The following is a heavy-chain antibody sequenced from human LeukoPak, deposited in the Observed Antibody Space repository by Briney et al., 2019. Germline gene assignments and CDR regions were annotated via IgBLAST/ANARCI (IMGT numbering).Heavy chain of an antibody. Sequence: SQTLSLTCAVSGGSISSGGYSWSWIRQPPGKGLEWIGYIYHSGSTYYNPSLKSRVTISVDRSKNQFSLKLSSVTAADTAVYYCGRGARCTNGVCFLPYFDYWGQGTLVTVSS. V-gene: IGHV4-30-2*01. CDR1: GGSISSGGYS. D-gene: IGHD2-8*01. CDR2: IYHSGST. J-gene: IGHJ4*02. CDR3: GRGARCTNGVCFLPYFDY.